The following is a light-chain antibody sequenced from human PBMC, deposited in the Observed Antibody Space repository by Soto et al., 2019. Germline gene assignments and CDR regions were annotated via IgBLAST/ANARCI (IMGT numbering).Light chain of an antibody. CDR3: QQYSNWPPT. CDR2: GAS. J-gene: IGKJ4*01. Sequence: EIVLTQSPGTLSLCPGERATLSCRASQSVSSSFIAWYQHKPGQAPRLLIYGASSRATGIPDRFSGSGSGTEFTLTISSLQSEDFAVYYCQQYSNWPPTFGGGTKVDIK. CDR1: QSVSSSF. V-gene: IGKV3-20*01.